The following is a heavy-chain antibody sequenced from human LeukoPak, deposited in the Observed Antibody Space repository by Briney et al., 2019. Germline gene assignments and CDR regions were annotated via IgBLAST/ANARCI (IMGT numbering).Heavy chain of an antibody. Sequence: SVKVSCKASGGTFSSYAISWVRQAPGQGLEWMGGIIPIFGTANYAQKFQGRVTIIADESTSTAYMELSSLRSEDTAVYYCARGAGYSYGYGDYYYYGMDVWGQGTTVTVSS. CDR1: GGTFSSYA. J-gene: IGHJ6*02. D-gene: IGHD5-18*01. CDR2: IIPIFGTA. V-gene: IGHV1-69*13. CDR3: ARGAGYSYGYGDYYYYGMDV.